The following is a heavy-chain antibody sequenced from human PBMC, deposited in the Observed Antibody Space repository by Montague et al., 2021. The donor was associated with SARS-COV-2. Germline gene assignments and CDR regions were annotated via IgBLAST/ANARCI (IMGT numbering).Heavy chain of an antibody. CDR1: GFTFSSYA. V-gene: IGHV3-30*04. CDR2: ISYDGSNK. D-gene: IGHD1-26*01. CDR3: ARPYSGSYLGWFDP. Sequence: SLRLSCAASGFTFSSYAMHWVRQAPGKGLEWVAVISYDGSNKYYADSVKGRFTISRDNSKNTLYLQMNSLRAEDTAVYYCARPYSGSYLGWFDPWGRGTRV. J-gene: IGHJ5*02.